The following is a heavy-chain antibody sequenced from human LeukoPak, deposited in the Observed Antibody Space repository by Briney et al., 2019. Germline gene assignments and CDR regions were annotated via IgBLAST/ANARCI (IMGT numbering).Heavy chain of an antibody. CDR1: GFSFRDFW. CDR3: ARFGYSGWNLEY. V-gene: IGHV3-7*01. D-gene: IGHD5-12*01. J-gene: IGHJ4*02. Sequence: PGGSLRLSCAASGFSFRDFWMTWVRQAPGKGLEWVANINQGGSVKYYVDSVKGRFTISRDDAESSLYVQMNSLRDEDTAVHYCARFGYSGWNLEYWGQGTLVTVSS. CDR2: INQGGSVK.